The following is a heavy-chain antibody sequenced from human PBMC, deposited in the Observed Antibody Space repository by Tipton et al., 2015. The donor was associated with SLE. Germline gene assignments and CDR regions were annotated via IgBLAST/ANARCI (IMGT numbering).Heavy chain of an antibody. CDR1: GGSISGTNYY. V-gene: IGHV4-39*01. CDR2: ITNNGNT. J-gene: IGHJ5*02. D-gene: IGHD2-8*01. Sequence: GLVKPSETLSLTCSVSGGSISGTNYYWDWIRQPPGKGPEWIGRITNNGNTYYIPSLQSRVTMSVDTSKNHFSLKLSSVTAADTAVYYWARHDTNYGRNWFDPWGQGTLVTVSS. CDR3: ARHDTNYGRNWFDP.